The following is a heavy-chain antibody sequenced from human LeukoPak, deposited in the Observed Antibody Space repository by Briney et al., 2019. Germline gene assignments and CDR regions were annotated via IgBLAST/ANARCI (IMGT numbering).Heavy chain of an antibody. D-gene: IGHD6-19*01. CDR3: AKGTAYNSGLADY. CDR2: IWYDGSNI. J-gene: IGHJ4*02. Sequence: GRSLRLSCTASGFTFSSYGMHWVRQPPGKGLEWVAVIWYDGSNIQYADSVKGRFTISRDNFRNTLDLQMNSLRAEDTAVYYCAKGTAYNSGLADYWRQGTRVIVS. V-gene: IGHV3-33*06. CDR1: GFTFSSYG.